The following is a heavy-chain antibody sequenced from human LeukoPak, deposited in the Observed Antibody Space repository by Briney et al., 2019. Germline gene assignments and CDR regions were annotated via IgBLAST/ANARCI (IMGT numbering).Heavy chain of an antibody. D-gene: IGHD3-22*01. Sequence: SETLSLTCTVSGGSISSGSYYWNWIRQPAGKGLEWVGRIYSSGGTDFTPSLKSRGTISVDTSKNQFSLKLSSVTAADTAVYYCAREGYYDSRGYYPFDVWGQGILVTVSS. CDR3: AREGYYDSRGYYPFDV. CDR2: IYSSGGT. CDR1: GGSISSGSYY. V-gene: IGHV4-61*02. J-gene: IGHJ4*02.